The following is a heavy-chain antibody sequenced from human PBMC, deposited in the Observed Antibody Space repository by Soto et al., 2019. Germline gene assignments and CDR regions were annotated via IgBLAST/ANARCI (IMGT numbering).Heavy chain of an antibody. V-gene: IGHV4-39*02. Sequence: PSQTLSLTCTVSAGSISSLTSYWGWIRQPPGKGLKWIASISYSGNTYDNTSLKRRVTMSVDTSKNKYTLNLNSVTAADTAVYFCARVSPFFDLWGQGILVTVSS. J-gene: IGHJ4*01. CDR3: ARVSPFFDL. CDR1: AGSISSLTSY. CDR2: ISYSGNT.